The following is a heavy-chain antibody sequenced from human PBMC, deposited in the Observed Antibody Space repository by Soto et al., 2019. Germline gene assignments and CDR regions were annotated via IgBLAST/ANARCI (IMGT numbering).Heavy chain of an antibody. V-gene: IGHV4-31*03. CDR3: ARIQPYCYGSGSYPHYFGY. D-gene: IGHD3-10*01. CDR2: IDYSGST. CDR1: GGSISSGGYY. J-gene: IGHJ4*02. Sequence: QVQLQESGPGLVKPSQTLSLTCTVSGGSISSGGYYWSWIRQHPGKGLEWIGYIDYSGSTYYNPSLKSRVTISVDRSKNQFSLKLSCVTAADTAVYYCARIQPYCYGSGSYPHYFGYWGQGTLVTVSS.